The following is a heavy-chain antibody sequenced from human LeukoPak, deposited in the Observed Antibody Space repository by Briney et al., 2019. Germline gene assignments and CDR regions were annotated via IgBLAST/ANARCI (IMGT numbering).Heavy chain of an antibody. V-gene: IGHV3-74*01. Sequence: PGGSLRLSCAASGFTFTTYWMHWVRQAPGKGLVWVSRINTDGSSTSYADSVKGRFTVSRDNAKNILYLQLSSLSAEDTAVYYCARARPGDKPDYWGQGTLVTVSS. J-gene: IGHJ4*02. CDR1: GFTFTTYW. CDR2: INTDGSST. D-gene: IGHD4-17*01. CDR3: ARARPGDKPDY.